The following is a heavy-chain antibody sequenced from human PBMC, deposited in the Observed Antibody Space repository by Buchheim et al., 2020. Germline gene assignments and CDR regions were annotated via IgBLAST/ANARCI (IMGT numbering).Heavy chain of an antibody. V-gene: IGHV3-11*06. CDR1: GFSFSDYY. J-gene: IGHJ4*02. CDR2: ISRSSSYT. D-gene: IGHD6-6*01. Sequence: QVQLVESGGGLVKPGGSLRLSCAASGFSFSDYYMSWIRQAPGKGLEWISYISRSSSYTNYADSVRGRFTISRDNAKNSLYPQMNSLRAEDTAVYYCARVVDSSSVGYYFDYWGQGTL. CDR3: ARVVDSSSVGYYFDY.